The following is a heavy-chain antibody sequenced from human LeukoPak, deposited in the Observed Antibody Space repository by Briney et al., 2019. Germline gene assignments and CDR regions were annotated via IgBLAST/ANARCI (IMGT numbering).Heavy chain of an antibody. CDR2: IYHSGST. CDR1: GGTISSGNW. Sequence: SGALSLTCAVSGGTISSGNWWSWVRQPPGKGLEWIGEIYHSGSTNYNPSLRSRVTISVDKSKNQFSLKLSSVTAADTAVYYCARDLHYGSGSYSFDYWGQGTLVTVSS. J-gene: IGHJ4*02. V-gene: IGHV4-4*02. CDR3: ARDLHYGSGSYSFDY. D-gene: IGHD3-10*01.